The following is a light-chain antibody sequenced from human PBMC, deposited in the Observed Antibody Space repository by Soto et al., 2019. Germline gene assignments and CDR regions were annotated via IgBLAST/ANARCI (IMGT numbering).Light chain of an antibody. CDR3: QQYDSYSPT. V-gene: IGKV1-5*01. CDR1: QNINGW. Sequence: DIQMTQSPSTLSASVGDRVTITCRASQNINGWLAWYQQKPGTAPKVLIYDTSNLESGVPSRFSGSGSGTEFALTISSLQPDDFAIYYCQQYDSYSPTCGQGTKVEI. J-gene: IGKJ1*01. CDR2: DTS.